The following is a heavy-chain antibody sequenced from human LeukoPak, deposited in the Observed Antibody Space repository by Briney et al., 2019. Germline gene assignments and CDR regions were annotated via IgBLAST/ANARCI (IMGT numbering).Heavy chain of an antibody. CDR2: IYYSGAT. J-gene: IGHJ5*02. CDR3: ARLGYQLDYWFDP. D-gene: IGHD1-1*01. V-gene: IGHV4-39*01. CDR1: GVSISSSPLF. Sequence: PSETLSLTCTASGVSISSSPLFWGWIRQPPGKGLQWVGTIYYSGATYYNPSLMSQVAISVDTSKNQFSLKLTSVTAADTAVYFCARLGYQLDYWFDPWGQGTLVTVSS.